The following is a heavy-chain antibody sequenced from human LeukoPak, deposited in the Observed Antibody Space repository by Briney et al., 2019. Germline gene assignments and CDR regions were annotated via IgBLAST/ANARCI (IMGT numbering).Heavy chain of an antibody. CDR1: GGSFSGYY. J-gene: IGHJ5*02. CDR2: INHSGST. Sequence: SETLSLTCAVYGGSFSGYYWSWIRQPPGKGLEWIGEINHSGSTNYNPSLKSRVTISVDTSKNQFSLKLSSVTAADTAVYYCARVAGYSYLGIRPRRQNWFDPWGQGTLVTVSS. CDR3: ARVAGYSYLGIRPRRQNWFDP. D-gene: IGHD5-18*01. V-gene: IGHV4-34*01.